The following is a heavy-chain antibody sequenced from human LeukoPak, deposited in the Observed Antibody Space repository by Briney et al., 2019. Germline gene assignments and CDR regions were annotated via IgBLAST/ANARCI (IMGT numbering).Heavy chain of an antibody. V-gene: IGHV4-38-2*02. D-gene: IGHD3-3*01. CDR1: GYSISSGYY. CDR2: IYHSGST. CDR3: ARVGWSAHFDY. J-gene: IGHJ4*02. Sequence: LSLTCTVSGYSISSGYYWGWIRQPPGKGLEWIGSIYHSGSTYYNPSLKSRVTISVDTSKNQFSLKLSSVTAADTAVYYCARVGWSAHFDYWGQGTLVTVSS.